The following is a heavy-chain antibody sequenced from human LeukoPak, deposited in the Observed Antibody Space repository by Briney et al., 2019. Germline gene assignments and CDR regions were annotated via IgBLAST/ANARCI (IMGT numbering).Heavy chain of an antibody. CDR2: ISAYNGNT. CDR3: ARAYRYGTTWYGRVDY. J-gene: IGHJ4*02. D-gene: IGHD6-13*01. V-gene: IGHV1-18*01. Sequence: ASVTVSFKASGYTFTSYGISWVRQAPGQGLEWMGWISAYNGNTNYAQKLQGRVTMTTDTSTSTAYMELRSLRSDDTAVYYCARAYRYGTTWYGRVDYWGQGTLVTVSS. CDR1: GYTFTSYG.